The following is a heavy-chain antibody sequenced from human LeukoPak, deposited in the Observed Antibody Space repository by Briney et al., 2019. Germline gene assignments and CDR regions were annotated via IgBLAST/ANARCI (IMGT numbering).Heavy chain of an antibody. Sequence: PGGSLRLSCAASGFTFSSYGMSWVRQAPGKGLVWVSRVNNDGSSTIFADSVKGRFTVSRDNAKNTLYLQMNSLRAEDTAVYYCARAVPRYHYDRSGYYRVYFDYWGQGILVTVSS. CDR1: GFTFSSYG. CDR2: VNNDGSST. J-gene: IGHJ4*02. V-gene: IGHV3-74*01. CDR3: ARAVPRYHYDRSGYYRVYFDY. D-gene: IGHD3-22*01.